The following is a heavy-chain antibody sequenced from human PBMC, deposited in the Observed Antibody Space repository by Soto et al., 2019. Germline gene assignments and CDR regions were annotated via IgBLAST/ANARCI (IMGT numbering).Heavy chain of an antibody. V-gene: IGHV2-5*02. CDR3: AHRNVDVFMGLQNYFDF. D-gene: IGHD1-1*01. Sequence: QITLKESGPTLVKPTQTLTLTCTFSGFSITTPGMAVGWIRQPPGKAPECLALIYWDDDERYSPSLRNRLTITKYASRDQVVLTMTDMDPVDTANYYCAHRNVDVFMGLQNYFDFWGQGILVTVSS. CDR2: IYWDDDE. CDR1: GFSITTPGMA. J-gene: IGHJ4*02.